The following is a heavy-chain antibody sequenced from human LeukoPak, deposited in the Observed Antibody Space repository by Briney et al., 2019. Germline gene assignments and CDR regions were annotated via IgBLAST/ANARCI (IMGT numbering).Heavy chain of an antibody. CDR3: TKDSVAMVTTSDY. CDR2: ISWNSGII. J-gene: IGHJ4*02. Sequence: PGGSLRLSCAASGFTFHDYTMHWVRQAPGKGLEWVSGISWNSGIIAYADSVKGRFTTSRDNAKNSLYLQMNSLRPEDTALYYCTKDSVAMVTTSDYWGQGTLVTVSS. D-gene: IGHD5-18*01. V-gene: IGHV3-9*01. CDR1: GFTFHDYT.